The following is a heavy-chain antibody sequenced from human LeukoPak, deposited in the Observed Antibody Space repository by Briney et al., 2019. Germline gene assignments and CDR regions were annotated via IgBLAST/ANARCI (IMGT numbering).Heavy chain of an antibody. CDR3: ARDDYGGIDY. Sequence: GGSLRLSCAASGFTFNNYGMSWVRQAPGKGLEWVSSISGSGGSTNYADSVKGRFTISRDNAKNSLYLQMNSLRAEDTAVYYCARDDYGGIDYWGQGTLVTVSS. D-gene: IGHD4-23*01. J-gene: IGHJ4*02. V-gene: IGHV3-23*01. CDR1: GFTFNNYG. CDR2: ISGSGGST.